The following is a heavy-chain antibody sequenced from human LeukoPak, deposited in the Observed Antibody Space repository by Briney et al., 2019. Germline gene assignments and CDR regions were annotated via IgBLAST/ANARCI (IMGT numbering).Heavy chain of an antibody. J-gene: IGHJ6*02. D-gene: IGHD6-13*01. V-gene: IGHV5-10-1*01. CDR2: IDPSDSYT. CDR3: ARLIAASYYYGMDV. CDR1: GYSFTSHW. Sequence: GESLNISCQGSGYSFTSHWIGWVRQMPGKGLEWMGRIDPSDSYTNYSPSFQGHVTISADKSISTAYLQWSSLKASDTAMYYCARLIAASYYYGMDVWGQGTTVTVSS.